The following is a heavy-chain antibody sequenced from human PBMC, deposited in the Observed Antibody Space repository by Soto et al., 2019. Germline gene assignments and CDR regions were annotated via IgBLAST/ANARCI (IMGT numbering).Heavy chain of an antibody. Sequence: QVQLVESGGGGVQPGRSLRLSCAASGFTFSSYAMHWVRQAPGKGLEWVAVISYDGSNKYYADSVKGRFTISRDNSKNTLYLQMNSVRAEDTAVYYCAQSGAGFDYWGQGTMVTVSS. J-gene: IGHJ4*02. CDR3: AQSGAGFDY. D-gene: IGHD6-19*01. CDR1: GFTFSSYA. V-gene: IGHV3-30-3*01. CDR2: ISYDGSNK.